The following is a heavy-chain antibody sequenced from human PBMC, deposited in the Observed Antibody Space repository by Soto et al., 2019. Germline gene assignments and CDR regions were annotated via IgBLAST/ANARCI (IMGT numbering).Heavy chain of an antibody. CDR2: INPNSGGT. CDR1: GYTFTGYY. CDR3: ARGTVLFNLPYGMDV. J-gene: IGHJ6*02. D-gene: IGHD2-15*01. V-gene: IGHV1-2*04. Sequence: GASVKVSCKASGYTFTGYYMHWVRQAPGQGLEWMGWINPNSGGTNYAQKFQGWVTMTRDTSISTAYMELSRLRSDDTAVYYCARGTVLFNLPYGMDVWGQGTTVTVSS.